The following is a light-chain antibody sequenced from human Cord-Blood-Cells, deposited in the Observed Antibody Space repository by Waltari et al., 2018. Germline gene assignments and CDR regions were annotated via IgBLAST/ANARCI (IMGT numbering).Light chain of an antibody. J-gene: IGLJ2*01. V-gene: IGLV3-19*01. CDR2: GKN. CDR1: SLRSYY. CDR3: NSRDSSGNHLV. Sequence: SSELTQDPAVSVALGQTVRITCQGDSLRSYYASWYQQKPGQAPVLVIYGKNNRPSGIPDRFSVSSSGNTASLTITGAQAEDEADYYGNSRDSSGNHLVFGGGTKLTVL.